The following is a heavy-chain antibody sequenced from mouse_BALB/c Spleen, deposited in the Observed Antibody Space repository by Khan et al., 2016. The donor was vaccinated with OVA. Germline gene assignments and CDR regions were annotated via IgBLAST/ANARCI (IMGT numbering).Heavy chain of an antibody. CDR1: GYTFTSYW. Sequence: LQQPGSELVRPGASVKLSCKASGYTFTSYWMHWVKQRPGQGIEWIGNIFPGSGSSNYDEKFKRKATLTVDTSSSTAYMQRSSLTSEDSAAYYCTRLVYAYGYFDVWGAGTTVTFAS. CDR3: TRLVYAYGYFDV. J-gene: IGHJ1*02. D-gene: IGHD1-1*01. V-gene: IGHV1S22*01. CDR2: IFPGSGSS.